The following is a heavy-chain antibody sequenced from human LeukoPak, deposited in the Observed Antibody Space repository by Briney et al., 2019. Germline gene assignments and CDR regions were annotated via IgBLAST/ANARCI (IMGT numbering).Heavy chain of an antibody. Sequence: GWSLTLASEGSGFSFSEYWMSWLRQAPGKGLEWVASVKQGGREKYYVDSVKGRFDISRDDAKNSLYLQMNTLRSDDTALYYCASYYGINWVIGYWGQGTLVTVSS. D-gene: IGHD4-17*01. CDR2: VKQGGREK. J-gene: IGHJ4*02. CDR1: GFSFSEYW. CDR3: ASYYGINWVIGY. V-gene: IGHV3-7*01.